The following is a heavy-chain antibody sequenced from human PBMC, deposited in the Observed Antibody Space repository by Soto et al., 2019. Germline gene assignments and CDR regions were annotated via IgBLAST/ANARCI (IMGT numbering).Heavy chain of an antibody. J-gene: IGHJ1*01. CDR3: ARDYPRLLPHLTSGYFQH. CDR1: GFTFSAYG. Sequence: PGGSLRLSCEGSGFTFSAYGMNWVRQAPGKGLEWVAYISSSSSYMYYADSVKGRFTVSRDNAAKSLYLEMNSLRGDDTAVYYCARDYPRLLPHLTSGYFQHWGHGTLVTV. V-gene: IGHV3-21*01. CDR2: ISSSSSYM. D-gene: IGHD1-26*01.